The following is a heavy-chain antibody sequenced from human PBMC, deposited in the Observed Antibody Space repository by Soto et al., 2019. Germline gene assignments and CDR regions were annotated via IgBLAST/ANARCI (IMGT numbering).Heavy chain of an antibody. CDR1: GGSISSGGYY. Sequence: SETLSLTCTVSGGSISSGGYYWSWIRQHPGKGLEWIGYIYYSGSTYYNPSLKSRVTISVDTSKNQFSLKLSSVTAADTAVYYCARASYYGPNDAFDIWGQGTMVTVSS. J-gene: IGHJ3*02. D-gene: IGHD1-26*01. CDR3: ARASYYGPNDAFDI. V-gene: IGHV4-31*03. CDR2: IYYSGST.